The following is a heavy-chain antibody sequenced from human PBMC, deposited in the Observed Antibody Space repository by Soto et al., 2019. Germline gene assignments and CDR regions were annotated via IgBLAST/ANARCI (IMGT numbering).Heavy chain of an antibody. J-gene: IGHJ4*02. CDR3: ARGPGVYASSGYWYY. CDR2: IYYSGST. V-gene: IGHV4-59*01. CDR1: GGSISSYY. D-gene: IGHD3-22*01. Sequence: PSETLSLTCTVSGGSISSYYWSWIRQPPGKGLEWIGYIYYSGSTNYNPSLKSRVTISVDTSKNQFSLKLSSVTAADTAVYYCARGPGVYASSGYWYYWGQGTLLTVSS.